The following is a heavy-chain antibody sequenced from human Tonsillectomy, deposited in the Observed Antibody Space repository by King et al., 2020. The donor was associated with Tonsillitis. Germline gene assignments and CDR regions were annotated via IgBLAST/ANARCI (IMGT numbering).Heavy chain of an antibody. CDR1: GFTFIGSA. D-gene: IGHD7-27*01. CDR3: TRSETGVFDY. Sequence: VQLVESGGGLVQPGGSLKLSCAASGFTFIGSAMHWVRQASGKGLEWVGRIRSKANNYAKAYAASVKGRFTISRDDSKNTAYLQMNSLKTEDTAVYYCTRSETGVFDYWGQGTLVTVSS. V-gene: IGHV3-73*01. CDR2: IRSKANNYAK. J-gene: IGHJ4*02.